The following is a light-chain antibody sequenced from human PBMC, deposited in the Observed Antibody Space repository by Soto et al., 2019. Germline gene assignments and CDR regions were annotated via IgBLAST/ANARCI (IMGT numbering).Light chain of an antibody. V-gene: IGLV2-8*01. CDR3: TSYAGTYSFFYV. Sequence: QSVLTQPPSASGSPGQSVTISCTGTSSDVGAYNYVSCYQRLPGKAPKLIIYEVSKRPSGVPDRFSGSKSGNTASLTVSGLQAEDEADYYCTSYAGTYSFFYVFGTGTKVTVL. J-gene: IGLJ1*01. CDR1: SSDVGAYNY. CDR2: EVS.